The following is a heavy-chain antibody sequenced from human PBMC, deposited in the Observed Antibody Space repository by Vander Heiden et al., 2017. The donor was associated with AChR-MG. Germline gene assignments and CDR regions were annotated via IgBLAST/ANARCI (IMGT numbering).Heavy chain of an antibody. J-gene: IGHJ4*02. CDR1: GFTFSTDG. CDR3: ARDPGVTYYYFDY. V-gene: IGHV3-33*01. D-gene: IGHD3-10*01. CDR2: IWYDGSNK. Sequence: QVQLLESGGGVVQPGRSLSLSCPASGFTFSTDGLHWVRQAPGKGLEWVEVIWYDGSNKYYADSVRGRFTISRDDSKSTLYLQMNSLRAEDTAVYYCARDPGVTYYYFDYWGQGTLVTVSS.